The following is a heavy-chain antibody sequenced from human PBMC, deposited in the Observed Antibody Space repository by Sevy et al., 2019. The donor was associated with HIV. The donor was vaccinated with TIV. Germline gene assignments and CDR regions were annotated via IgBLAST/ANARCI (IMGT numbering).Heavy chain of an antibody. CDR2: ISGSGGSI. D-gene: IGHD1-26*01. V-gene: IGHV3-23*01. Sequence: GGSLRLSCAASGFIFNSYAMSWVRQAPGKGLEWVSGISGSGGSIDYADSVKGRFTISRDNSKNTLYLQMNSLRAEDTAVYYCRGVGTTTNFDYWGQGTLVTVSS. CDR3: RGVGTTTNFDY. CDR1: GFIFNSYA. J-gene: IGHJ4*02.